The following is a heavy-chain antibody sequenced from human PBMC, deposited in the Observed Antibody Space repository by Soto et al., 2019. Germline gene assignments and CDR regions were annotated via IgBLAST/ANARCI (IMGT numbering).Heavy chain of an antibody. J-gene: IGHJ6*02. V-gene: IGHV1-69*12. CDR2: IIPIFGTP. D-gene: IGHD3-16*01. Sequence: QGQLVQSGAEVKKPGSSVKVSCKASGGTFSSYAISWVRQAPGQGLEWLGGIIPIFGTPDYAQRFQGRVTITAAETASFLYMQLSSLRSEATAVYYCARHLGGNHYYYGMDVWGQGTTVTVSS. CDR1: GGTFSSYA. CDR3: ARHLGGNHYYYGMDV.